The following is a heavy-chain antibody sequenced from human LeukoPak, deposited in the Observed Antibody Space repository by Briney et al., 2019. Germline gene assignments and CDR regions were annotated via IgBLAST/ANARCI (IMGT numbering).Heavy chain of an antibody. Sequence: GGSLRLSCAASGFTFSSYAMGWVRQAPGKGLEWVSAISGSGGSTYYADSVKGRFTISRDNSKNTLYLQMNSLRAEDTAVYYCAKGFYDFWSGYPNDYWGQGTLVTVSS. J-gene: IGHJ4*02. CDR3: AKGFYDFWSGYPNDY. CDR2: ISGSGGST. CDR1: GFTFSSYA. V-gene: IGHV3-23*01. D-gene: IGHD3-3*01.